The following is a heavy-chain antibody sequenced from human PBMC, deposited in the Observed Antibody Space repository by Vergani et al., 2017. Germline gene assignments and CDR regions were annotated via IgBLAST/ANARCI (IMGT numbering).Heavy chain of an antibody. CDR3: ARHAFTTGTALGFDP. V-gene: IGHV5-51*01. CDR2: IYPGDSDT. J-gene: IGHJ5*02. CDR1: GYSFTSYW. Sequence: EVQLVQSGAEVKKPGESLKISCKGSGYSFTSYWIGWVRQMPGKGLEWMGIIYPGDSDTRYSPSFQGQVTISADKSISTAYLQWSSLKASDTAMYYCARHAFTTGTALGFDPWGQGTLVTVSS. D-gene: IGHD1-1*01.